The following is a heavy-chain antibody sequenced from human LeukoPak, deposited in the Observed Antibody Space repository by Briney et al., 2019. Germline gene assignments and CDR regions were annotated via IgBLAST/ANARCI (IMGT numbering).Heavy chain of an antibody. J-gene: IGHJ4*02. Sequence: PSETLSLTCTVSGASISSSSHYWGWIRQSPGKGLEWIGYINYSGTTYYNPSLTSRVSISVLTSKNHFSLRLSSVTAADTAVYYCARGLGLVDYWGQGTLVTVSS. CDR1: GASISSSSHY. CDR3: ARGLGLVDY. CDR2: INYSGTT. V-gene: IGHV4-39*02. D-gene: IGHD1-26*01.